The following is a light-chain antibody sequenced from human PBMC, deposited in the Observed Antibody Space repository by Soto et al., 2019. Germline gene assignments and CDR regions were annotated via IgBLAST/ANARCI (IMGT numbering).Light chain of an antibody. CDR1: SSDVGGYNY. J-gene: IGLJ1*01. V-gene: IGLV2-14*01. Sequence: QSVLTQPASVSGSPGQSITISCTGTSSDVGGYNYVSWYQQHPGKAPKFMIYDVSNRPSGVSNRFSGSKSGNTASLTISGLQAEDEAEYYCSSYTSSSTLYVFGTGTEVTVL. CDR3: SSYTSSSTLYV. CDR2: DVS.